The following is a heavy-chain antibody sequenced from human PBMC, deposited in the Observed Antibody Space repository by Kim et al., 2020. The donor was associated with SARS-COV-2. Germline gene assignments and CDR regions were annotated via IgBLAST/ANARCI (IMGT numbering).Heavy chain of an antibody. CDR3: AREDIVVVPAATRFDP. J-gene: IGHJ5*02. D-gene: IGHD2-2*01. Sequence: SLKSRVTISVDTSKNQFSLKLSSVTAADTAVYYCAREDIVVVPAATRFDPWGQGTLVTVSS. V-gene: IGHV4-59*01.